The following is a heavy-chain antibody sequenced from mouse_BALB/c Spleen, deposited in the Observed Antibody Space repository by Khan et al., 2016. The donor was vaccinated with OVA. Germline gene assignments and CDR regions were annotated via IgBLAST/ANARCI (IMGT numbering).Heavy chain of an antibody. CDR1: GYTFTNCG. V-gene: IGHV9-3-1*01. CDR3: ARPPYFSYVLDY. Sequence: QIQLVQSGPELKKPGETVKISCKASGYTFTNCGMNWVQQAPGKGLKWMGWINTYTGEPTYADDFKGRFAFSLETSASTAYLQINNLKNEDTATDCCARPPYFSYVLDYWGQGTSVTVSS. CDR2: INTYTGEP. D-gene: IGHD2-10*01. J-gene: IGHJ4*01.